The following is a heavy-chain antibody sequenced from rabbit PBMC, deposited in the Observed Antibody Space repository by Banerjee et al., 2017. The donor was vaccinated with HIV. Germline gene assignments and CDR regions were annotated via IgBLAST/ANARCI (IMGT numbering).Heavy chain of an antibody. J-gene: IGHJ4*01. V-gene: IGHV1S45*01. CDR2: INTSSGNT. D-gene: IGHD6-1*01. Sequence: QEQLEESGGDLVKPEGSLTLTCTASGFSFSNKYVMCWVRQAPGKGLEWIACINTSSGNTVYASWAKGRFTISQASSTTVTLQMTSLTAADTATYFCARSPYAAYASYALNLWGPGTLVTVS. CDR1: GFSFSNKYV. CDR3: ARSPYAAYASYALNL.